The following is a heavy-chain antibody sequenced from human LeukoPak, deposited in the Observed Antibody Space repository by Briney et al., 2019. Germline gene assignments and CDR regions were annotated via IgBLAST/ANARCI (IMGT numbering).Heavy chain of an antibody. CDR3: AKAYSALHYDILTGFDD. CDR1: GFTFSSYG. J-gene: IGHJ4*02. CDR2: IRHDGSNK. D-gene: IGHD3-9*01. V-gene: IGHV3-30*02. Sequence: QPGRSLRLSCAASGFTFSSYGMHWVRQAPGKGLEWVAFIRHDGSNKYYGDSVKGRSTISRDNAKNTLYVQMNSLRAEDTAVYYCAKAYSALHYDILTGFDDWGQGTLVTVSS.